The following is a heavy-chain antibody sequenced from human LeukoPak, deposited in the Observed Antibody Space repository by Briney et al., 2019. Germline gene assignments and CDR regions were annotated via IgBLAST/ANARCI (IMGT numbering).Heavy chain of an antibody. J-gene: IGHJ4*02. D-gene: IGHD3-3*01. CDR2: IYYSGST. V-gene: IGHV4-59*01. Sequence: SETLSLTCTVSGGSISSYYWSWIRQPPGKGLEWIGYIYYSGSTNYNPSLKSRVTISVDTSRNQFSLKLSSVTAADTAVYYCARAGGFFSPFGYWGQGTLVTVSS. CDR1: GGSISSYY. CDR3: ARAGGFFSPFGY.